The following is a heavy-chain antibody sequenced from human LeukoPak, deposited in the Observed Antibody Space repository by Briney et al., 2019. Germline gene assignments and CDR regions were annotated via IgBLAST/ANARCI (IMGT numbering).Heavy chain of an antibody. Sequence: SETLSLTCTVSGGSVSSGSYYWSWIRQPPWKGLEWIGYIYYSGSTNYNPSLKSRVTISVDTSKNQFSLKLSSVTAADTAVYYCAGDHRSGIAVAGDYWGQGTLVTVSS. D-gene: IGHD6-19*01. V-gene: IGHV4-61*01. CDR1: GGSVSSGSYY. CDR3: AGDHRSGIAVAGDY. J-gene: IGHJ4*02. CDR2: IYYSGST.